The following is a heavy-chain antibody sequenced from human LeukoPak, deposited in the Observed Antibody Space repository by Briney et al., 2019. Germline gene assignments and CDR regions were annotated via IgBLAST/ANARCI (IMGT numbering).Heavy chain of an antibody. Sequence: ASVKVSCKASVYTFTGYYMHWVRQAPGQGLEWMGWINPNSGGTNYAQKFQGRVTMTRDTSISTAYMELSRLRSDDTAVYYCARDITPVYYDFWSGYSDYYYGMDVWGQGTTVTVSS. CDR1: VYTFTGYY. CDR3: ARDITPVYYDFWSGYSDYYYGMDV. V-gene: IGHV1-2*02. D-gene: IGHD3-3*01. CDR2: INPNSGGT. J-gene: IGHJ6*02.